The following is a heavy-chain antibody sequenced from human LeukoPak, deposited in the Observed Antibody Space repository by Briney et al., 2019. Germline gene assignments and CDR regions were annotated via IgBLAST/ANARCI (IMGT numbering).Heavy chain of an antibody. V-gene: IGHV3-23*01. CDR1: GFTFSTFA. Sequence: GGSLRLSCAASGFTFSTFAMIWVRQPPGKGLEWVSSIFPSGGEIHYADSVRGRFTISRDNSKSTLSLQMNTLRAEDTAVYFCSTATHSSGYHYFESWGQGTLVTVSS. J-gene: IGHJ4*02. CDR3: STATHSSGYHYFES. D-gene: IGHD5-18*01. CDR2: IFPSGGEI.